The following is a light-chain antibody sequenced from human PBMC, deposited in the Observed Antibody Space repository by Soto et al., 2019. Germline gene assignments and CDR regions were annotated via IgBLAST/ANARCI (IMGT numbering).Light chain of an antibody. V-gene: IGKV2-24*01. Sequence: DIVLTQTPLSSPVTLGQPASIACRSSQSLVHSDGNTYLNWLQQRPGQPPRLLIYEVSNRFSGVPDRFSGSGAGTDFTLEISRVEAEDVGVYYCMPTTQFQLTFGGGTKVEIK. J-gene: IGKJ4*01. CDR1: QSLVHSDGNTY. CDR2: EVS. CDR3: MPTTQFQLT.